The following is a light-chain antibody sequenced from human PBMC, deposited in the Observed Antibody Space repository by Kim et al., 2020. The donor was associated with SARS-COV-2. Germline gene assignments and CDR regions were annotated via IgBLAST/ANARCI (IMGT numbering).Light chain of an antibody. CDR2: EVT. V-gene: IGLV2-8*01. CDR1: SSDVVGYNY. J-gene: IGLJ2*01. CDR3: SSYAGSNNFVV. Sequence: QSATISCTGTSSDVVGYNYVSWYQQYPGKAPKLMIYEVTKRPSGVPDRFSGSKSGNTASLTASGLQAEDEADYYCSSYAGSNNFVVFGGGTQLTVL.